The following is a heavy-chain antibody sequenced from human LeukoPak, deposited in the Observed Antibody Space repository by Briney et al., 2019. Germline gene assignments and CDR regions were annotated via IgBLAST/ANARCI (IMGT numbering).Heavy chain of an antibody. CDR3: AKSNGYGLVDI. CDR1: GASITSDY. Sequence: SETLSLTCSVSGASITSDYWSWIRQPPGKGLEWIGYVHHSGTTKYNPSLNSRVTISMDTSRNQFSLKLNSVTAADTAVYYCAKSNGYGLVDIWGQGTMVTVSS. V-gene: IGHV4-59*12. D-gene: IGHD3-10*01. J-gene: IGHJ3*02. CDR2: VHHSGTT.